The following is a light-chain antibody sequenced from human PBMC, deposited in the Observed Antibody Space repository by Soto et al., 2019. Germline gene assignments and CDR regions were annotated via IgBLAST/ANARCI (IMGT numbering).Light chain of an antibody. Sequence: EILMTQSPATLSVSPGERATLSCRASESVSTNLAWYQQKPGQAPRLLIYGASTRATGIPARFSGSGSGTEFTLTISSLQSEDFAVYYCQQYNKWPQWTFGQGTKVDIK. J-gene: IGKJ1*01. CDR1: ESVSTN. CDR3: QQYNKWPQWT. CDR2: GAS. V-gene: IGKV3-15*01.